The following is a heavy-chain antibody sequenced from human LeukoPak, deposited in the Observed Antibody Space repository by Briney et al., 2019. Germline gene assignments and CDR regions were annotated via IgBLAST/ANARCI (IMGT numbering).Heavy chain of an antibody. J-gene: IGHJ4*02. V-gene: IGHV1-24*01. CDR1: GYTLTELS. D-gene: IGHD3-10*01. CDR3: AKGKGPTMVRGVIHDY. CDR2: FDPEDGET. Sequence: ASVKVSCKVSGYTLTELSMHWVRQAPGKGLEWMGGFDPEDGETIYAQKFQGRVTMTEDTSTDTAYMELSSLRAEDTAVYYCAKGKGPTMVRGVIHDYWGQGTLVTVSS.